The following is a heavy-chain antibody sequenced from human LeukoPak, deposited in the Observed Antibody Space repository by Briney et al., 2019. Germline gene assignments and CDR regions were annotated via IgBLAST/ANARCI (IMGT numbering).Heavy chain of an antibody. V-gene: IGHV3-23*01. J-gene: IGHJ4*02. D-gene: IGHD3-3*01. Sequence: GGSLRLSCAASGFTFSSYAMSWVRQAPGKGLEWVSAITSRGGSTYYTDSVKGRFTISRDNSKSTLYLQMNSLRAEDTAVYYCARDYPTFGVVTIFAYWGQGTLVSVSS. CDR1: GFTFSSYA. CDR2: ITSRGGST. CDR3: ARDYPTFGVVTIFAY.